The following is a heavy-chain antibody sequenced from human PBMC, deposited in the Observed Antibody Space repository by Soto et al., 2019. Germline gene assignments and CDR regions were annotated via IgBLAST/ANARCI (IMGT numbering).Heavy chain of an antibody. J-gene: IGHJ4*02. Sequence: SGKVSFKASPGTFISYAISWVRQAPGQGLEWMGGIIPIFGTANYAQKFQGRVTITADESTSTAYMELSSLRSEDTAVYYCADRSSGYYHWGQGTLVTVSS. V-gene: IGHV1-69*13. CDR2: IIPIFGTA. CDR1: PGTFISYA. CDR3: ADRSSGYYH. D-gene: IGHD3-22*01.